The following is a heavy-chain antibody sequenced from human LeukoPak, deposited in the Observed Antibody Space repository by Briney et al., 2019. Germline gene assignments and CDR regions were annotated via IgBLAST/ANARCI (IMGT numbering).Heavy chain of an antibody. D-gene: IGHD6-6*01. CDR1: GFTFDDYA. CDR2: ISWNSGSI. Sequence: GGSLRLPCAASGFTFDDYAMHWVRQAPGKGLEWVSGISWNSGSIGYADSVKGRFTISRDNAKNSLYLQMNSLRAEDTALYYCAKVSSSQVGYYMDVWGKGTTVTVSS. V-gene: IGHV3-9*01. CDR3: AKVSSSQVGYYMDV. J-gene: IGHJ6*03.